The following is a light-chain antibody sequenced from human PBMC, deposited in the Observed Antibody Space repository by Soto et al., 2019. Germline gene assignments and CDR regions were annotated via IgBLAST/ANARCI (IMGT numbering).Light chain of an antibody. Sequence: EIVLTQSPGTLSLSPGERATLSCRTSQSVSSNYLAWYQQKPGQAPGLLIYGASTRATGIPDRFSGSGSGTDFTLTISRLEPEDFAVYYCKHYGTSFWTFGQGTKVEIK. CDR3: KHYGTSFWT. J-gene: IGKJ1*01. CDR2: GAS. V-gene: IGKV3-20*01. CDR1: QSVSSNY.